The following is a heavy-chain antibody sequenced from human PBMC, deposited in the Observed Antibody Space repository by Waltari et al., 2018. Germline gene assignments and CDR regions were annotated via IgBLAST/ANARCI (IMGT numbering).Heavy chain of an antibody. CDR1: GGSISSGSYY. D-gene: IGHD3-22*01. V-gene: IGHV4-61*02. J-gene: IGHJ4*02. CDR3: ARGWVVIRGHDY. Sequence: QVQLQESGPGLVKPSQTLSLTCTVSGGSISSGSYYWSWIRQPAGKGLEWFVRIYTSGSPNSHPSLTGRVTIAVDTSKTQFSLKLSSVTAADTAVYYCARGWVVIRGHDYWGQGTLVTVSS. CDR2: IYTSGSP.